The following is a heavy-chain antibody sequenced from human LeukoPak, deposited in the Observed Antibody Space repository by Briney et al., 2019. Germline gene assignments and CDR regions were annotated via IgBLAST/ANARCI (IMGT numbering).Heavy chain of an antibody. J-gene: IGHJ1*01. Sequence: SETLSLTCTVSGGSISSYFWSWIRQPPGKGLEWLGYIDYSGSTNYNPSLKSRVTISVDTSKNQFSLKLSSVTAADTAVYYCARGSAMITFGGVIPEYFKHGGQGTLVTVSS. CDR1: GGSISSYF. D-gene: IGHD3-16*02. CDR3: ARGSAMITFGGVIPEYFKH. V-gene: IGHV4-59*01. CDR2: IDYSGST.